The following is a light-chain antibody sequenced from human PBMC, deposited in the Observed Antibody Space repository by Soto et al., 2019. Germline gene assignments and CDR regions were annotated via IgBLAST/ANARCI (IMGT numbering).Light chain of an antibody. J-gene: IGKJ1*01. V-gene: IGKV3D-20*02. CDR1: QSVTSNY. Sequence: EIVLTQSPATLSFSPGERATLSCRASQSVTSNYLAWYQQKPGQAPRLLIFGASSRATGIPDKFSGSGSGTDFTLTISSLEPEDFAVYYCQQRSNWPPRTFGQGTKVDIK. CDR3: QQRSNWPPRT. CDR2: GAS.